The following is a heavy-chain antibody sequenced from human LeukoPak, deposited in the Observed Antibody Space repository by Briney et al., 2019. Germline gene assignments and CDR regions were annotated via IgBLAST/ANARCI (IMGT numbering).Heavy chain of an antibody. CDR1: GYTFTGYY. V-gene: IGHV1-2*04. Sequence: ASVKVSCKASGYTFTGYYMHRVRQAPGQGLEWMGWINPNSGGTNYAQKFQGWVTMTRDTSISPAYMELSRLRSDDTAVYYCARTVRYFDWAFDYWGQGTLVTVSS. J-gene: IGHJ4*02. CDR3: ARTVRYFDWAFDY. D-gene: IGHD3-9*01. CDR2: INPNSGGT.